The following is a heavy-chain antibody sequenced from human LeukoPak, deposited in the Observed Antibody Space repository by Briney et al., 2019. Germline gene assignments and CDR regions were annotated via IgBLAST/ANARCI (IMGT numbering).Heavy chain of an antibody. Sequence: PSETLSLTCSVSGGSISSTRYYWGWIRQPPGKGLDWIGSMYYTGSSYYNPSLKSRVTISVDRSKNQFSLKLSSVTAADTAVYYCARGGYFDGIDYWGQGTLVTVSS. CDR2: MYYTGSS. CDR1: GGSISSTRYY. V-gene: IGHV4-39*07. D-gene: IGHD3-9*01. CDR3: ARGGYFDGIDY. J-gene: IGHJ4*02.